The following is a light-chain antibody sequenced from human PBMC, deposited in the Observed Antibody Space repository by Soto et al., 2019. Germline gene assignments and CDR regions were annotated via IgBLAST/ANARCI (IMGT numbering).Light chain of an antibody. CDR1: GSDVGAYNL. V-gene: IGLV2-23*02. CDR2: EVN. CDR3: CSYAGTVAYG. Sequence: QSALTQPASVSGSPGQSITISCAGTGSDVGAYNLVSWYQQHPGKATKLIICEVNTRPSGISNRFSGSKSGDTASLTISGLQAEDEADYFCCSYAGTVAYGFGTGTKLTVL. J-gene: IGLJ1*01.